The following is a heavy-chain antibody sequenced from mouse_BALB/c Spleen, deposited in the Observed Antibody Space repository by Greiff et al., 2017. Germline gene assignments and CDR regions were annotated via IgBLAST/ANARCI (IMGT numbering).Heavy chain of an antibody. CDR2: INPGSGGT. V-gene: IGHV1-54*01. Sequence: QVQLQQSGAELVRPGTSVKVSCKASGYAFTNYLIEWVKQRPGQGLEWIGVINPGSGGTNYNEKFKGKATLTAAKSSSTAYMQLSSLTSDDSAVYVCARWGYGSSPWFAYWGQGTLVTVSA. J-gene: IGHJ3*01. D-gene: IGHD1-1*01. CDR3: ARWGYGSSPWFAY. CDR1: GYAFTNYL.